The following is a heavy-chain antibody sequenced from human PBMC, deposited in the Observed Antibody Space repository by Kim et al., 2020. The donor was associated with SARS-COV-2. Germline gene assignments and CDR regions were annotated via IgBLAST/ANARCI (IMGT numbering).Heavy chain of an antibody. CDR3: AKDPPVSGRFNYDYYGMDV. D-gene: IGHD1-26*01. J-gene: IGHJ6*02. V-gene: IGHV3-23*01. CDR2: ISGSGGSK. Sequence: GGSLRLSCAASGFTFSSYAMSWVRQAPGKGLEWVSAISGSGGSKYYADSVKGRFTISRDNSKNTLYLQMNSLRAEDTAVYYCAKDPPVSGRFNYDYYGMDVWGQGTTVTVSS. CDR1: GFTFSSYA.